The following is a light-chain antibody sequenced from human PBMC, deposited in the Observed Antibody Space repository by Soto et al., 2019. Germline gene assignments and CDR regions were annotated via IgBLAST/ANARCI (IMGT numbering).Light chain of an antibody. CDR1: QGISSY. CDR3: QQLNSPWA. CDR2: AAS. V-gene: IGKV1-9*01. J-gene: IGKJ3*01. Sequence: DIQLTQSPSFLSASVGDRVTITCRASQGISSYLAWYQQKPGKAPKLLIYAASTLQSGVPSRFSGSGSGTEFTLTISSLQPEDFATYYCQQLNSPWAFGPGTKVDIK.